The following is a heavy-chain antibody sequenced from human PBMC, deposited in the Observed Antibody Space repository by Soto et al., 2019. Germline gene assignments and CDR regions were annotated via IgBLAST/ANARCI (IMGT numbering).Heavy chain of an antibody. CDR1: GFTFSTYA. D-gene: IGHD3-16*01. Sequence: GGSLRLSCVASGFTFSTYAMSWVRQAPGKGLEWVSAISGSGGGTYYADSVKGRFTISRDNSKNTLYLQMNSLRAEDTALYYCAKDHWGSYSGQGTMVTVYS. CDR3: AKDHWGSY. J-gene: IGHJ4*02. CDR2: ISGSGGGT. V-gene: IGHV3-23*01.